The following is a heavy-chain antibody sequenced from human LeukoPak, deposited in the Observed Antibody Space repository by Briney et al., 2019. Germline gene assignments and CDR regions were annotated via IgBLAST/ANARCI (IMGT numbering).Heavy chain of an antibody. V-gene: IGHV3-30-3*01. CDR1: GFTFSSYA. D-gene: IGHD2/OR15-2a*01. CDR3: ARGGGRHVEY. Sequence: GRSLRLSCAASGFTFSSYAMHWVRQAPAKGLEWVAVISYDGSNKYYADFVKGRFTISRDNSKNTLYLQRNRLRAEDTAVYYCARGGGRHVEYWGQGNLVTVSS. J-gene: IGHJ4*02. CDR2: ISYDGSNK.